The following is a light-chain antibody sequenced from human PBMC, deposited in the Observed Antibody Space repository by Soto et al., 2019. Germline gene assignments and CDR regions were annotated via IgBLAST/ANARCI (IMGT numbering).Light chain of an antibody. CDR2: EVS. Sequence: QSALTQPASVSGSPGQSITISCTGTSSDDGGSNYVSWYQQHPGKAPKLMIYEVSNRPSGVSNRFSGSKSGNTASLTISGLQAEDEADYYCYSYTGSATVIFGGGTKLTVL. CDR1: SSDDGGSNY. J-gene: IGLJ2*01. V-gene: IGLV2-14*01. CDR3: YSYTGSATVI.